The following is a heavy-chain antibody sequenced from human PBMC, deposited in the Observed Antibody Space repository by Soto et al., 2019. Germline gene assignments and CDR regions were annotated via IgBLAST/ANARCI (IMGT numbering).Heavy chain of an antibody. D-gene: IGHD3-22*01. CDR2: ISSSGGST. CDR3: AKYQPMTQPRPYFDY. Sequence: GGSLRLSCAASGFTVSSNYMSWVRQAPGKGLGWVSAISSSGGSTFYADSVKGRFTISRDNSRNTLYLQMNSLRAEDTAIYYCAKYQPMTQPRPYFDYWGQGTLVTVSS. J-gene: IGHJ4*02. CDR1: GFTVSSNY. V-gene: IGHV3-23*01.